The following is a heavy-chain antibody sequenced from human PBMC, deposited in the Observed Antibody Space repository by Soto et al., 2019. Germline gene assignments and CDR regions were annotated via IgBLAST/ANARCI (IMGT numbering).Heavy chain of an antibody. D-gene: IGHD4-17*01. Sequence: ASVKVSCKASGYTFTSYDINWVRQATGQGLEWMGWMNPNSGNTGYAQKFQGRVTMTRNTSISTAYMELSSLRSEDTAVYYCARGNYGDCVDYYYYMDVWGKGTTVTVSS. CDR1: GYTFTSYD. CDR3: ARGNYGDCVDYYYYMDV. J-gene: IGHJ6*03. V-gene: IGHV1-8*01. CDR2: MNPNSGNT.